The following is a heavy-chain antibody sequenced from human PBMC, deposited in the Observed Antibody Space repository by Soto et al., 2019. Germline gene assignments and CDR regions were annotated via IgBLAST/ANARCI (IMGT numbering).Heavy chain of an antibody. Sequence: GGSLRLSCAASGFTFSSYGMHWVRQAPGKGLEWVAVISYDGSNKYYADSVKGRFTISRDNSKNTLYLQMNSLRAEDTAVYYCAKDVVVGATTGLGDYYYYYGMDVWGQGTTVTVSS. CDR2: ISYDGSNK. D-gene: IGHD1-26*01. V-gene: IGHV3-30*18. J-gene: IGHJ6*02. CDR3: AKDVVVGATTGLGDYYYYYGMDV. CDR1: GFTFSSYG.